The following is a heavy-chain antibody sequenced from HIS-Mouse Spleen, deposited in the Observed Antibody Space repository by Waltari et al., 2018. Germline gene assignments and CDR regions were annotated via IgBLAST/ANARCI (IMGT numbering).Heavy chain of an antibody. CDR1: GFSFSSYG. V-gene: IGHV3-33*01. Sequence: QVQLVESGGGVVQPGRSLRLSCAAAGFSFSSYGTPGVRQAPGKGREWVAVIWYDGSNKYYADSVKGRFTISRDNSKNTLYLQMNSLRAEDTAVYYCARYSSSSGVDYWGQGTLVTVSS. CDR3: ARYSSSSGVDY. CDR2: IWYDGSNK. J-gene: IGHJ4*02. D-gene: IGHD6-6*01.